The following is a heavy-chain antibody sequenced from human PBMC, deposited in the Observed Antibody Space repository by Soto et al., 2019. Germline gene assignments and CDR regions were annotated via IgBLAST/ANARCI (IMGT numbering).Heavy chain of an antibody. CDR1: GFTFSNYA. V-gene: IGHV3-23*01. Sequence: EVQLLESGGGWVQPGGSLRLSCAASGFTFSNYAISWVRQAPGKGLEWVSTINNSGGTTYYADSVKGRFSISRDNSKNTLYVRMNSLRAEDTAVYYCAKGRYCTGGSCYARGFDYWGQGTLVNVSS. J-gene: IGHJ4*02. D-gene: IGHD2-15*01. CDR2: INNSGGTT. CDR3: AKGRYCTGGSCYARGFDY.